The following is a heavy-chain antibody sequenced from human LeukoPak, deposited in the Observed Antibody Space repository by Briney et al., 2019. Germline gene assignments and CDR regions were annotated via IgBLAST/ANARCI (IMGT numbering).Heavy chain of an antibody. CDR2: ISSSSNTI. V-gene: IGHV3-48*04. CDR1: GFTFSYYN. Sequence: GGSLRLSCAAFGFTFSYYNMNWVRQAPGKGLQWVSSISSSSNTIYYADSVKGRFTISRDNTKNSLYLQMNSLRAEDTAVYYCARDHGIAAAGTADYWGQGTLVTVSS. D-gene: IGHD6-13*01. J-gene: IGHJ4*02. CDR3: ARDHGIAAAGTADY.